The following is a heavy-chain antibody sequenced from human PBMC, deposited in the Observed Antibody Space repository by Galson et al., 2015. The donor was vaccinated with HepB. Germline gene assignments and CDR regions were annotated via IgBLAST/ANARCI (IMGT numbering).Heavy chain of an antibody. V-gene: IGHV3-30*02. CDR1: GFTFSSYG. CDR3: AKDRDVWWPTPDY. CDR2: IRYDGSNK. J-gene: IGHJ4*02. Sequence: SLRLSCAASGFTFSSYGMHWVRQAPGKGLEWVAFIRYDGSNKYYADSVKGRFTISRDNSKNTLYLQMNSLRAEDTAVYYCAKDRDVWWPTPDYWGQGTLVTVSS. D-gene: IGHD4/OR15-4a*01.